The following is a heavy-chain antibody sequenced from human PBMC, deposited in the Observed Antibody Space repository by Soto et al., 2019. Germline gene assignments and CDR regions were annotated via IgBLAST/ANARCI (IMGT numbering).Heavy chain of an antibody. CDR2: TYLRSKWYN. J-gene: IGHJ3*01. CDR3: ARAAVPFDAFDL. V-gene: IGHV6-1*01. CDR1: GDSVSSNSAT. D-gene: IGHD4-17*01. Sequence: SQTLSLTCGISGDSVSSNSATWNLIRQSPSRGLEWLGRTYLRSKWYNEYAVSVKSRIAISPDTSKNHFSLQLSSVTPEDTAVYFCARAAVPFDAFDLSGKGTVVTVS.